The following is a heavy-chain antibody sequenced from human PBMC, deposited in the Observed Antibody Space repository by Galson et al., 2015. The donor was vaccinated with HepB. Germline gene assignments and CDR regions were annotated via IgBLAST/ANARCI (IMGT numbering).Heavy chain of an antibody. V-gene: IGHV1-46*01. J-gene: IGHJ6*03. Sequence: SVKVSCKASGYTFTSYYMHWVRQAPGQGLEWMGIINPSGGSTSYAQKFQGRVTMTRDTSTSTVYMELSSLRSEDTAVYYCARAATVVTPAYKYYYYYYYMDVWGKGTTVTVSS. CDR3: ARAATVVTPAYKYYYYYYYMDV. CDR1: GYTFTSYY. CDR2: INPSGGST. D-gene: IGHD4-23*01.